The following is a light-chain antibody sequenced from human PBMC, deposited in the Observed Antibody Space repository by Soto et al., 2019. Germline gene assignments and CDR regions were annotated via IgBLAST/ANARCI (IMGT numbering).Light chain of an antibody. CDR1: QSISSSY. Sequence: EIVLTQSPGTLSLSPGERATLSCRTSQSISSSYLAWSQQKPGQAPRLLISATSSRATGVPDRFSGSGSGTDFTLTISRLAPEYSGVYFCHQYVSSPPSWAFGQGTKVEIK. J-gene: IGKJ1*01. CDR2: ATS. CDR3: HQYVSSPPSWA. V-gene: IGKV3-20*01.